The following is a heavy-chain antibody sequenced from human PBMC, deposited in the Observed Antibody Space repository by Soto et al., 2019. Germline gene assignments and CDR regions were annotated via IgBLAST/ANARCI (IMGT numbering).Heavy chain of an antibody. CDR2: ISRSSDYL. D-gene: IGHD1-26*01. V-gene: IGHV3-21*01. Sequence: EVQLVESGGGLVQPGGSLRLSCAASGFTFSSYTMSWVRQAPGKGLEWVSSISRSSDYLVYADSVKGRFTISRDNAKNSVYLQLNSLRPEDSAVYDCRREEYDYWGQGTLVTVSS. CDR3: RREEYDY. J-gene: IGHJ4*02. CDR1: GFTFSSYT.